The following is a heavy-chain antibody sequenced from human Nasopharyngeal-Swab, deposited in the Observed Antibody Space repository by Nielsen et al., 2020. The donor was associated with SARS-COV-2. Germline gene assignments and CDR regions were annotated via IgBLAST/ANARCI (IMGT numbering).Heavy chain of an antibody. D-gene: IGHD3-3*01. CDR3: ARDGLDYDFWSAYFMDV. CDR1: GVSITSQY. V-gene: IGHV3-21*01. J-gene: IGHJ6*02. CDR2: ISSSSSYI. Sequence: ETLSLTCTVSGVSITSQYWSCIRQPPGKGLEWVSSISSSSSYIYYADSVKGRFTISRDNAKNSLYLQMNSLRAEDTAVYYCARDGLDYDFWSAYFMDVWGQGTTVTVSS.